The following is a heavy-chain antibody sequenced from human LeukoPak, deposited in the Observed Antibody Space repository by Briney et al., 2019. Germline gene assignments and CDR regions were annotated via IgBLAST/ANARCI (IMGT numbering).Heavy chain of an antibody. CDR2: IYTSGST. V-gene: IGHV4-4*09. Sequence: SETLSLTCTVSGGSISTYYWSWIRQPPGKGLAWIGYIYTSGSTDYNPSLKSRVTISLDTSNNQFSLNLNSVTAADTAVYYCARNKGYCSTTSCYPWFDPWGQGTLVTVSS. CDR3: ARNKGYCSTTSCYPWFDP. J-gene: IGHJ5*02. CDR1: GGSISTYY. D-gene: IGHD2-2*01.